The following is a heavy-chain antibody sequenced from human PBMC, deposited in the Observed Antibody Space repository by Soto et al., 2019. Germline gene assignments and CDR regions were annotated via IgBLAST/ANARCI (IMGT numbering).Heavy chain of an antibody. CDR3: AKDFYCSGGSCYPPDY. J-gene: IGHJ4*02. CDR1: GFTFSSYG. D-gene: IGHD2-15*01. V-gene: IGHV3-30*18. Sequence: QAGGSLRLSCAASGFTFSSYGMHWVRQAPGKGLEWVAVISYDGSNTYYADSVKGRFTISRDNSKNTLYLQMNSLRAEDTAVYYCAKDFYCSGGSCYPPDYWGQGTLVTVSS. CDR2: ISYDGSNT.